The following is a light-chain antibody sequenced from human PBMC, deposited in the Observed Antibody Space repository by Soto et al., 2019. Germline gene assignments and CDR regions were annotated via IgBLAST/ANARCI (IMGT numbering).Light chain of an antibody. V-gene: IGKV2-28*01. CDR3: MQARQTPVT. CDR1: QSLLHSNGYNY. Sequence: DIVMTQSPLSLPVTPGEPASISCRSSQSLLHSNGYNYLDWYLQKPGQSPQLLIYLGSNRASGVXDXXSGSGSGTDFTPTISRVEAEDVGVYYCMQARQTPVTFGPGTQVDI. J-gene: IGKJ3*01. CDR2: LGS.